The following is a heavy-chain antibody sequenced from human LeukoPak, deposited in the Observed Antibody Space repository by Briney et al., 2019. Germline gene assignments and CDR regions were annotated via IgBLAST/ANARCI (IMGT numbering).Heavy chain of an antibody. D-gene: IGHD2-2*01. J-gene: IGHJ4*02. CDR2: IKQDGSEK. Sequence: GGSLRLSCAASGFTFTNYWMTWVRQAPGKGLEWVANIKQDGSEKYYMDSMKGRFTISRDNAKNSLYLQMNSLRAEDTAVYYCAPWICSTTSCYLVFWGQGTLVTVSS. V-gene: IGHV3-7*01. CDR3: APWICSTTSCYLVF. CDR1: GFTFTNYW.